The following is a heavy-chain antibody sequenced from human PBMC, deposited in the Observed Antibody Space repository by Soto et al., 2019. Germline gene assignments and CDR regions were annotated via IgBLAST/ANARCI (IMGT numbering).Heavy chain of an antibody. J-gene: IGHJ6*02. CDR2: IYYSGST. D-gene: IGHD3-10*01. Sequence: TSETLTLTCTVSGGSISIGDYYWSCIRQPPGKGLEWIGYIYYSGSTYYNPSLKSRVTISVDTSKNQFSLKLSSVTAADTAVYYCARDREYYYGSGRPLDVWGQGTTVTVSS. CDR1: GGSISIGDYY. CDR3: ARDREYYYGSGRPLDV. V-gene: IGHV4-30-4*01.